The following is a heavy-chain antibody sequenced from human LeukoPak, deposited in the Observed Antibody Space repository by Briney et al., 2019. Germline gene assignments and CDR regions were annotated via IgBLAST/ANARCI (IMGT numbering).Heavy chain of an antibody. CDR1: RFTFSSYG. Sequence: GASLRLSCAASRFTFSSYGMSWVRQAPGKGLEWVSGISGSGGSTYYADPVKGRFTISRDNSKNTLYLQMNSLRAEDTAVYYCAKDRLPLSSAYYYLPFDYWGQGTLVTVSS. V-gene: IGHV3-23*01. CDR3: AKDRLPLSSAYYYLPFDY. J-gene: IGHJ4*02. CDR2: ISGSGGST. D-gene: IGHD3-22*01.